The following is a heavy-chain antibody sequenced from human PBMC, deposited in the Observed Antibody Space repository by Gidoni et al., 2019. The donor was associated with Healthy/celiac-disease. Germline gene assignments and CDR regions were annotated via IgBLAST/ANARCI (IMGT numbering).Heavy chain of an antibody. CDR1: GGTSSSYA. CDR2: IIPIFGTA. Sequence: QVQLVQSGAEVKKPGSSVKVSCKASGGTSSSYAISGVRQAPGPGLEWMGWIIPIFGTANYAQKFQGRVTITADESTSTAYMERSSLRSEDTAVYYCARDKHLPEAAFDIWGQGTMVTVSS. CDR3: ARDKHLPEAAFDI. V-gene: IGHV1-69*01. D-gene: IGHD3-3*02. J-gene: IGHJ3*02.